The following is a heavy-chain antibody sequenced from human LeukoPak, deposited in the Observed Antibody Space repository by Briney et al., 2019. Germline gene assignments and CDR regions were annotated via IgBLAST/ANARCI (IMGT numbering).Heavy chain of an antibody. J-gene: IGHJ5*02. V-gene: IGHV3-21*01. D-gene: IGHD3-22*01. CDR1: GFTFSSSA. CDR3: AREGLSDYYDSSGYYYPGYNWFDP. CDR2: ISSSSSYI. Sequence: GGSLRLSCATSGFTFSSSAMSWVRQAPGKGLEWVSSISSSSSYIYYADSVKGRFTISRDNAKNSLYLQMNSLRAEDTAVYYCAREGLSDYYDSSGYYYPGYNWFDPWGQGTLVTVSS.